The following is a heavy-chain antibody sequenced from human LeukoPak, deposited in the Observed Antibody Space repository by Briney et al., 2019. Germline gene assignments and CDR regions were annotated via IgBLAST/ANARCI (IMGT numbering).Heavy chain of an antibody. D-gene: IGHD6-13*01. CDR2: INHSGST. J-gene: IGHJ4*02. Sequence: SETLSLTCAVYGGSFSGYYWSWIRQPPGKGLEWIGEINHSGSTNYNPSLKSRVTISVDTSKNQFSLKLSSVTAADTAVYYCARGYRSSSWYPGYYFDYWGQGTLVTVSS. V-gene: IGHV4-34*01. CDR1: GGSFSGYY. CDR3: ARGYRSSSWYPGYYFDY.